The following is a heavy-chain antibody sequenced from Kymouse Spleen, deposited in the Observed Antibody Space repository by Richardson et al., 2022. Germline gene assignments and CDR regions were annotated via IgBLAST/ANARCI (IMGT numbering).Heavy chain of an antibody. CDR1: GFTFSSYG. CDR3: ARDRGFLEWFLMDV. CDR2: IWYDGSNK. J-gene: IGHJ6*02. V-gene: IGHV3-33*01. Sequence: QVQLVESGGGVVQPGRSLRLSCAASGFTFSSYGMHWVRQAPGKGLEWVAVIWYDGSNKYYADSVKGRFTISRDNSKNTLYLQMNSLRAEDTAVYYCARDRGFLEWFLMDVWGQGTTVTVSS. D-gene: IGHD3-3*01.